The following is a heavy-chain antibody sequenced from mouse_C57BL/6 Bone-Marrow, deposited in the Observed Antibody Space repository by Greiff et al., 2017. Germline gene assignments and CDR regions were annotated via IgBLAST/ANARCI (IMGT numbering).Heavy chain of an antibody. CDR3: SSLDGNYFYF. Sequence: EVQLQQSGAELVRPGASVKLSCTASGFNIKDDYIHWVKQRPEQGLEWIGWIDPEIGDTEYASKFQGKATITSDTSSNTAYLQLRILTSEDTAVYYCSSLDGNYFYFWGQGTPLTLAA. V-gene: IGHV14-4*01. CDR2: IDPEIGDT. CDR1: GFNIKDDY. J-gene: IGHJ2*01. D-gene: IGHD2-1*01.